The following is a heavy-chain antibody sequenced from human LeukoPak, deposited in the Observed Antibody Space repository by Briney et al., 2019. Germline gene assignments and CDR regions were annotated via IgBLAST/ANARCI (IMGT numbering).Heavy chain of an antibody. CDR3: VRAPPNWGFNY. J-gene: IGHJ4*02. CDR1: GYTFTSYD. Sequence: GAPVKVSCKASGYTFTSYDINWVRQATEQGLEWMGWMSPNSGNTGYAQKFQGRVTMTRDTSITTAYMELSNLRSEDTAVYYCVRAPPNWGFNYWGQGTLVTVSS. CDR2: MSPNSGNT. V-gene: IGHV1-8*01. D-gene: IGHD7-27*01.